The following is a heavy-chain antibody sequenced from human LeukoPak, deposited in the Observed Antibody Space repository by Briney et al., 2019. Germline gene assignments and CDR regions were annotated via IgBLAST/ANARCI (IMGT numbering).Heavy chain of an antibody. CDR3: ARVFIYDFWSGYFFSGDGNWFDP. Sequence: GASVKVSCKASGGTFSSYAISWVRQAPGQGLEWMGWISAYNGNTNYAQKLQGRVTMTTDTSTSTAYMELRSLRSDDTAVYYCARVFIYDFWSGYFFSGDGNWFDPWGQGTLVTVSS. CDR2: ISAYNGNT. V-gene: IGHV1-18*01. D-gene: IGHD3-3*01. CDR1: GGTFSSYA. J-gene: IGHJ5*02.